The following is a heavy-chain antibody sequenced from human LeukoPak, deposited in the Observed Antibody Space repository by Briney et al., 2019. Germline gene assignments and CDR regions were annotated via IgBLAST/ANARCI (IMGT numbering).Heavy chain of an antibody. J-gene: IGHJ6*03. CDR1: GYTFTSYD. CDR3: ARVLLSSWYWSPYYYYYMDV. D-gene: IGHD6-13*01. CDR2: MNPNSGNT. V-gene: IGHV1-8*01. Sequence: ASVKVSCKASGYTFTSYDINWVRQATGQGLEWMGWMNPNSGNTGHAQKFQGRVTMTRNTSISTAYMELSSLRSEDTAVYYCARVLLSSWYWSPYYYYYMDVWGKGTTVTISS.